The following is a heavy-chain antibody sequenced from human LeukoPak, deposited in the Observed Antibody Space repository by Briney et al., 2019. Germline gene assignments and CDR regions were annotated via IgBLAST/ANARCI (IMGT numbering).Heavy chain of an antibody. J-gene: IGHJ4*02. Sequence: PGGSLRLSCAASGFTFSSYAMSWVRQAPGKGLEWVSAISGSGGSTYYADSVKGRFTIPRDNSKDTLYLRMNSLRAEDTAVYYCAPRPIAVAGTTDYWGQGTLVTVSS. CDR3: APRPIAVAGTTDY. CDR1: GFTFSSYA. V-gene: IGHV3-23*01. CDR2: ISGSGGST. D-gene: IGHD6-19*01.